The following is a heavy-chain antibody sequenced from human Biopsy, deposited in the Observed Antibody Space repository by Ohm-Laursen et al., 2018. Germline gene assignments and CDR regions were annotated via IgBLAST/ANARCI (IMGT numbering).Heavy chain of an antibody. D-gene: IGHD3-22*01. CDR2: IYPGGST. Sequence: SETLSLTCTVSGGDINNYYWSWIRQPAGKGLEWIGRIYPGGSTNYNPSPKSRVTMSVDTSKKQLSLRLRSVTAADAAMYYCASVVLGPTNDAFDLWGQRTMVVVSS. J-gene: IGHJ3*01. CDR1: GGDINNYY. V-gene: IGHV4-4*07. CDR3: ASVVLGPTNDAFDL.